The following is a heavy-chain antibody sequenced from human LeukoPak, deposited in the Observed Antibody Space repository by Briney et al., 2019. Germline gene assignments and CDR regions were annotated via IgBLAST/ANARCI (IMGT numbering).Heavy chain of an antibody. Sequence: SETLSLTCTVSGGSIRSSSYNWGWIRQPPGKGLEWIGNIHYTGITFYNPSLKSRVTISVDTSENQFSLKLSSVTAADTAVYYCARTGGSFYFYYYMDVWGKGTTVTVSS. V-gene: IGHV4-39*07. CDR1: GGSIRSSSYN. D-gene: IGHD1-26*01. CDR2: IHYTGIT. J-gene: IGHJ6*03. CDR3: ARTGGSFYFYYYMDV.